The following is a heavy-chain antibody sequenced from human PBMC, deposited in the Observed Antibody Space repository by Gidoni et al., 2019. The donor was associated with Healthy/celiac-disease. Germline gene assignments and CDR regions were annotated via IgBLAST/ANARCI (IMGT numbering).Heavy chain of an antibody. V-gene: IGHV3-30-3*01. CDR3: ARGTIFGVVDPSYYGMDV. CDR1: RFPTSSFP. Sequence: QVQLVESGVGVVQPGRALGRSCAASRFPTSSFPMHWVRQAPGTGREWVAVISYDGSNKDSADSLKGRFTISRDNSKNTLYLQMNSLRAEDTAVYYCARGTIFGVVDPSYYGMDVWGQGTTVTVSS. J-gene: IGHJ6*02. D-gene: IGHD3-3*01. CDR2: ISYDGSNK.